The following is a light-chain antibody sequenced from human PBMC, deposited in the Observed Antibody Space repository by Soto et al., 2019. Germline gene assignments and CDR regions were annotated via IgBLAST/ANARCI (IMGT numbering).Light chain of an antibody. CDR1: SSDVGGHKY. Sequence: QSALTQPASVSGSPGQSITISCTGTSSDVGGHKYVSWYQHHPGKAPQAMIYEVSNRPSGVSNRFSGSKSGNTASLTISGLQAEDEADDYCSSYTSSSARVFGGGTQLTVL. CDR3: SSYTSSSARV. J-gene: IGLJ3*02. V-gene: IGLV2-14*01. CDR2: EVS.